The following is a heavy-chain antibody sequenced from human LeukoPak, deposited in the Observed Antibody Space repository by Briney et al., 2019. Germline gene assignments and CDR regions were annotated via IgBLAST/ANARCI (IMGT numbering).Heavy chain of an antibody. CDR1: GFTFSSYE. CDR2: ISSSASTI. V-gene: IGHV3-48*03. Sequence: GGSLRLSCAASGFTFSSYEMNWVRQAPGRGLEWVSYISSSASTICYADSVRGRFTISRDNAENSLYLQMNSLRAEDTAVYYCATHFDYWGQGTLVTVSS. J-gene: IGHJ4*02. CDR3: ATHFDY.